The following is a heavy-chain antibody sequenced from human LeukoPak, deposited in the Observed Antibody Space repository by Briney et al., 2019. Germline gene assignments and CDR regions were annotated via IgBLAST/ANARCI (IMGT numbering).Heavy chain of an antibody. J-gene: IGHJ4*02. CDR2: INPNSGGT. CDR3: ARTRLRIAVAGTCFDY. CDR1: GYTFTGYY. V-gene: IGHV1-2*02. D-gene: IGHD6-19*01. Sequence: GASVKVSCKASGYTFTGYYMHWVRQAPGQGLEWMGWINPNSGGTNYAQKFQGRVTMTRDTSISTAYMELSRLRSDDTAVYYRARTRLRIAVAGTCFDYWGQGTLVTVSS.